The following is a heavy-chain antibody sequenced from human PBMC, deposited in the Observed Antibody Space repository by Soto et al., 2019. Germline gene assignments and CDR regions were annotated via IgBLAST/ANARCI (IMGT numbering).Heavy chain of an antibody. Sequence: QVQLVQSGAEEKKPWASVKVSCKASGYTFTSYAMHWVRQAPGQRLEWMGWINAGNGNTKYSQKFQGRVTITRDTSASTAYMELSSLRSEDTAVYYCARAFDDSSGYTNYYYYGMDVWGQGTTVTVSS. V-gene: IGHV1-3*05. CDR1: GYTFTSYA. CDR3: ARAFDDSSGYTNYYYYGMDV. D-gene: IGHD3-22*01. CDR2: INAGNGNT. J-gene: IGHJ6*02.